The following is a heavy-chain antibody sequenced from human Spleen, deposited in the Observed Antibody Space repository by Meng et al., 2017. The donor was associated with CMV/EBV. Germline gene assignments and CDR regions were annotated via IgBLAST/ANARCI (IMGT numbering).Heavy chain of an antibody. CDR2: MYSGGST. D-gene: IGHD3-22*01. CDR3: ARDDSSGFDY. J-gene: IGHJ4*02. Sequence: GGSLRLSCAASGLTVSSNYMSWVRQAPGKGLEWVSIMYSGGSTFYADSVKGRFTISRDKSENTLFLQMNSLRADDTAVYYCARDDSSGFDYWGQGTLVTVSS. V-gene: IGHV3-66*02. CDR1: GLTVSSNY.